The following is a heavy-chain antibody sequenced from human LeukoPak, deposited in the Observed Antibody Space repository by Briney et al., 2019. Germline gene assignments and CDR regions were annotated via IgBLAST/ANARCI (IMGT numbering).Heavy chain of an antibody. CDR2: IYPGDSDT. CDR3: ARHIAPGYTSGWYFDS. V-gene: IGHV5-51*01. D-gene: IGHD6-19*01. Sequence: GESLKISCKGSGYRFTTHWIGWVRQMPGKDLEWMGIIYPGDSDTRYSPSYQGQVTISADKSISTAYLQWSSLKASDIAMYYCARHIAPGYTSGWYFDSWGQGTLVTVSS. CDR1: GYRFTTHW. J-gene: IGHJ4*02.